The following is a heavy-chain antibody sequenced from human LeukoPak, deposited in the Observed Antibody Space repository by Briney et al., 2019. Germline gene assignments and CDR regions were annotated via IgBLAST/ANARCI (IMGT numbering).Heavy chain of an antibody. CDR3: ARSWPYYYDSSGYHRGAFDI. CDR1: GGSISSYY. D-gene: IGHD3-22*01. Sequence: SETLSLTCTVSGGSISSYYWSWIRQPPGKGLEWIGSIYYSGSTYYNPSLKSRVTISVDTSKNQFSLKLSSVTAADTAVYYCARSWPYYYDSSGYHRGAFDIWGQGTMVTVSS. V-gene: IGHV4-39*01. CDR2: IYYSGST. J-gene: IGHJ3*02.